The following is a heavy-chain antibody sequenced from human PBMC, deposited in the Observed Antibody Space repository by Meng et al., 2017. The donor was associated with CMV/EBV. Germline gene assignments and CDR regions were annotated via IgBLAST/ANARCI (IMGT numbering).Heavy chain of an antibody. CDR3: ARDFRPTYSSSWYHWFDP. CDR1: GYTFTSYY. Sequence: ASVKVSCKASGYTFTSYYMHWVRQAPGQGLEWMGIINPSGGSTSYAQKFQGRDTMTRDTSTSTVYMELSSLRSEDTAVYYCARDFRPTYSSSWYHWFDPWGQGTLVTVSS. J-gene: IGHJ5*02. CDR2: INPSGGST. D-gene: IGHD6-13*01. V-gene: IGHV1-46*01.